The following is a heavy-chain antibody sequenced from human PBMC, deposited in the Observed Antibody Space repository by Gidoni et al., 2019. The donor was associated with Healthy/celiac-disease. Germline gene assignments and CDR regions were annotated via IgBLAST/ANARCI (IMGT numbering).Heavy chain of an antibody. J-gene: IGHJ4*02. CDR2: IKQDGSEK. Sequence: EVQLVESGGGLVQPGGSLRLSCAASGFTFSSYWMSWVRQAPGKGLEWVANIKQDGSEKYYVDSVKGRFTISRDNAKNSLYLQMNSLRAEDTAVYYCASCIDPYYFDYWGQGTLVTVSS. CDR3: ASCIDPYYFDY. CDR1: GFTFSSYW. V-gene: IGHV3-7*01.